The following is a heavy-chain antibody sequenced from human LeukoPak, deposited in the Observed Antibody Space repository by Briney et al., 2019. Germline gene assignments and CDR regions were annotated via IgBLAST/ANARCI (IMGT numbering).Heavy chain of an antibody. V-gene: IGHV4-34*01. Sequence: SSETLSLTCAVYGGSFSGYYWSWIRQPPGKGLEWIGEINHSGSTNYNPSLKSRVTISVDTSKNQFPLKLSSVTAADTAVYYCARKQLVHAFDIWGQGTMVTVSS. J-gene: IGHJ3*02. CDR3: ARKQLVHAFDI. CDR1: GGSFSGYY. D-gene: IGHD6-6*01. CDR2: INHSGST.